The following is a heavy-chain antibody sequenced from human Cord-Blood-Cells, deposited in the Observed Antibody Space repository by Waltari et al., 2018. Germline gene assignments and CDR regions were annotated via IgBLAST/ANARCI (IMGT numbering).Heavy chain of an antibody. CDR3: ARGYGSSWPTTNYFDY. D-gene: IGHD6-13*01. CDR1: GGSFSGYY. V-gene: IGHV4-34*01. J-gene: IGHJ4*02. Sequence: QVQLQQWGAGLLKPSETLSLTCAVYGGSFSGYYCSWIRQPPGKGLEWIGEIKHSGSTNCNPSLKSRVTISVDTSKNQFSLKLSSVTAADTAVYYCARGYGSSWPTTNYFDYWGQGTLVTVSS. CDR2: IKHSGST.